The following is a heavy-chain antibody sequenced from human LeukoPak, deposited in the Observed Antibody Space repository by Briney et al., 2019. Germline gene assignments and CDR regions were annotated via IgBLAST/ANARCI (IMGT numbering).Heavy chain of an antibody. CDR3: ARDFGNYGSGSPSC. CDR1: GITFTNYW. J-gene: IGHJ4*02. V-gene: IGHV3-7*01. D-gene: IGHD3-10*01. CDR2: IKQDGSEK. Sequence: GGSLRLSCAASGITFTNYWMSWVRQAPGKGLEWVANIKQDGSEKLYVDSVKGRFTVSRDNAKNSLYLQMNSLRAEDTALYFCARDFGNYGSGSPSCWGQGTLVTVSS.